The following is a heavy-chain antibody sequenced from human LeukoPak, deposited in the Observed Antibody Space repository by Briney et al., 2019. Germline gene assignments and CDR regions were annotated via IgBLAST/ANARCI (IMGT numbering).Heavy chain of an antibody. V-gene: IGHV1-2*06. CDR2: INPNSGGT. Sequence: ASVKVSCKASGYTFTVYYMHWVRQAPGQGLEWMGRINPNSGGTNYAQKFQGRVTMTRDTSISTAYMELSRLRSDDTAVYYCARERNSMEFDYWGQGTLVTVSS. D-gene: IGHD2/OR15-2a*01. CDR3: ARERNSMEFDY. J-gene: IGHJ4*02. CDR1: GYTFTVYY.